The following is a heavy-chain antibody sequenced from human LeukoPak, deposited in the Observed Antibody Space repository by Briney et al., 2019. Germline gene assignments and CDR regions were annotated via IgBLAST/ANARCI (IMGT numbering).Heavy chain of an antibody. Sequence: PGGTLRLSCAASGFTFSSYGMSWVRQAPGKGLEWVSAISGSGGSTYYAASVKGRFTVSRDNAKNSLHLQMNSLRVEDTAIYYCARDHVGPTVTTADYWGQGTLVTVSS. CDR1: GFTFSSYG. D-gene: IGHD4-17*01. CDR3: ARDHVGPTVTTADY. J-gene: IGHJ4*02. CDR2: ISGSGGST. V-gene: IGHV3-23*01.